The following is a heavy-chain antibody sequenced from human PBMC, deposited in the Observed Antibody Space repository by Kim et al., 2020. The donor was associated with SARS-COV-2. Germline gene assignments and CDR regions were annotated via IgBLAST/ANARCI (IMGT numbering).Heavy chain of an antibody. D-gene: IGHD6-13*01. V-gene: IGHV3-73*01. CDR3: TRVPPHINSWWGAFD. J-gene: IGHJ3*02. CDR2: IRSKANSYAT. Sequence: GGSLRLSCAASGFTFSDSAMYWVRQASGKGLEWVGRIRSKANSYATAYDVSVKGRFIISRDDSKNTAYLQMNSLKTEDTAIYYCTRVPPHINSWWGAFD. CDR1: GFTFSDSA.